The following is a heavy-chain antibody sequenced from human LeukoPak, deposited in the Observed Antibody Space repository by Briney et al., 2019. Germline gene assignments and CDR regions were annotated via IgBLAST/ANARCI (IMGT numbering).Heavy chain of an antibody. V-gene: IGHV3-33*01. CDR2: IWYDGSNK. J-gene: IGHJ4*02. D-gene: IGHD6-19*01. CDR3: ARGPLAYSSGWEFDY. Sequence: GGSLRLSCAASGFTFSNHGMHWVRQALGKGLEWVALIWYDGSNKEYAESVKGRFTISRDNSKNTLYLQMNSLRADDTAVYYCARGPLAYSSGWEFDYWGQGTLVTVSS. CDR1: GFTFSNHG.